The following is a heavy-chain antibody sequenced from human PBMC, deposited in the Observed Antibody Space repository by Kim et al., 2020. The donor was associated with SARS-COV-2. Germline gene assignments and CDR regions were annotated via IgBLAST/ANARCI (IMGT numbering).Heavy chain of an antibody. CDR3: ERDDGFRSIDH. J-gene: IGHJ4*02. V-gene: IGHV3-7*01. CDR2: IKPDGSIK. CDR1: GFAIGGYW. D-gene: IGHD6-25*01. Sequence: GGSLRLSCAASGFAIGGYWMAWLRQFPGKGLEWVANIKPDGSIKFYVDSVGGRFTVSRDNVKNSVYLQMDGLRPEDTAVYYCERDDGFRSIDHWGQGILVTVSS.